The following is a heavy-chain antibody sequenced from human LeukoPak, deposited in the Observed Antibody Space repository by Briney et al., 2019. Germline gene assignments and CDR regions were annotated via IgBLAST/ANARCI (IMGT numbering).Heavy chain of an antibody. D-gene: IGHD6-13*01. V-gene: IGHV3-48*03. CDR3: ARVWAAAGYYYYYYGMDV. CDR2: ISSSGSTI. CDR1: GFTFSSYE. Sequence: GGSLRLSCAASGFTFSSYETNWVRQAPGKELEWVSYISSSGSTIYYADSVKGRFTISRDNAKNSLYLQMNSLRAEDTAVYYCARVWAAAGYYYYYYGMDVWAKGPRSPSP. J-gene: IGHJ6*02.